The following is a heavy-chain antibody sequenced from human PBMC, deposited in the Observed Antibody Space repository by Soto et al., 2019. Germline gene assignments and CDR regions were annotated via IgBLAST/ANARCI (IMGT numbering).Heavy chain of an antibody. CDR1: GYSISSGYY. CDR3: TRDLGETSIAY. Sequence: SETLSLTCAVSGYSISSGYYWGWVRQPPGKGLERIGSIHHTGSTYYNPSLKSRVTISVDTSKNQFSLKLSSVTAADAAVYYCTRDLGETSIAYWGQGTLVTVSS. V-gene: IGHV4-38-2*02. J-gene: IGHJ4*02. CDR2: IHHTGST. D-gene: IGHD3-16*01.